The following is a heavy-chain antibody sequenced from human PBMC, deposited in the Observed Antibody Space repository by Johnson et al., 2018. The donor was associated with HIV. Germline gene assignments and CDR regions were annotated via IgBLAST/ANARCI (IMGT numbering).Heavy chain of an antibody. CDR3: TTGISWYGAIPFDI. CDR1: GLSFSNFG. Sequence: VQLVESGGGVVQSGKSLTLSCVVSGLSFSNFGIHWVRQAPGKGPEWAGHIKNKADGGTTDYAALVKGRFTISRDDSKNTLYLQMNSLKTEDTAVYYCTTGISWYGAIPFDIWGQGTMVTVSS. CDR2: IKNKADGGTT. J-gene: IGHJ3*02. D-gene: IGHD3-10*01. V-gene: IGHV3-15*01.